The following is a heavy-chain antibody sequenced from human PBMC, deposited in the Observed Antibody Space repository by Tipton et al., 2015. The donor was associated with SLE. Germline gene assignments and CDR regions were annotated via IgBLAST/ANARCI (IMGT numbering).Heavy chain of an antibody. CDR3: ARVGGGSSWYGRFDP. CDR2: IYSGGST. D-gene: IGHD6-13*01. V-gene: IGHV3-53*04. Sequence: QLVQSGGGLVQPGGSLRLSCAASGFTVSSNYMSWVRQAPGKGLEWVSVIYSGGSTYYADSVKGRFTISRHNSKNTLYLQMNSLRAEDTAVYYCARVGGGSSWYGRFDPWGQGTLVTVSS. J-gene: IGHJ5*02. CDR1: GFTVSSNY.